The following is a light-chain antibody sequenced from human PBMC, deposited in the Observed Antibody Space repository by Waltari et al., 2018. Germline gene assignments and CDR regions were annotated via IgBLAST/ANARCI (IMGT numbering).Light chain of an antibody. CDR3: QQYNHWPPIT. Sequence: EIVMTQSPDTWSVSPGERATFSCRASQSISSNLAWYQQKPGQGPRLLIYEASTRAPSTPARFSGSGSGTDFTLTISSLQSEDSAVYYCQQYNHWPPITFGQGTRLEIK. CDR2: EAS. J-gene: IGKJ5*01. V-gene: IGKV3-15*01. CDR1: QSISSN.